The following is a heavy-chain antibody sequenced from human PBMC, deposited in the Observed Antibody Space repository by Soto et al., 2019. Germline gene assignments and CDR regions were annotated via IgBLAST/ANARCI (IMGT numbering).Heavy chain of an antibody. Sequence: SETLSLTCTVSGGSVSSGSYYWSWIRQPPGKGLEWIGYIYYSGSTNYNPSLKSRVTISVDTSKNQFSLKLSSVTAADTAVYYCARGVYPTDYWGQGTLVTVSS. J-gene: IGHJ4*02. V-gene: IGHV4-61*01. CDR1: GGSVSSGSYY. CDR3: ARGVYPTDY. CDR2: IYYSGST.